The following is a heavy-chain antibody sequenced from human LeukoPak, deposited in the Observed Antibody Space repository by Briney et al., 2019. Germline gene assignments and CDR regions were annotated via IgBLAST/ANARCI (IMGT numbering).Heavy chain of an antibody. CDR3: ARDFEDVRGFDY. D-gene: IGHD3-10*01. CDR2: IYIDGTT. CDR1: GFTVSSTY. V-gene: IGHV3-66*01. Sequence: GGSLRLSCAASGFTVSSTYMTWVRQAPGKGLEWVSIIYIDGTTYYADSVKGRFTISRDNAKNTVYLQMNSLRAEDTAVYYCARDFEDVRGFDYWGQGTLVTVSS. J-gene: IGHJ4*02.